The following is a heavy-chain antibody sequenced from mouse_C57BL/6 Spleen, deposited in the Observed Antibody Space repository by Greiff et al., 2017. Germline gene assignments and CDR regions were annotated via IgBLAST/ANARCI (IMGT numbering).Heavy chain of an antibody. CDR3: ARGLRRGFDY. Sequence: QVQLQQSGPELVKPGASVKISCKASGYTFTDYYINWVKQRPGQGLEWIGWLYPGSGNTKYNETFKGKATLTADTSSSTAYMQISSLTSEDAAVYVCARGLRRGFDYWGQGTTLTVSS. CDR2: LYPGSGNT. CDR1: GYTFTDYY. D-gene: IGHD1-2*01. V-gene: IGHV1-84*01. J-gene: IGHJ2*01.